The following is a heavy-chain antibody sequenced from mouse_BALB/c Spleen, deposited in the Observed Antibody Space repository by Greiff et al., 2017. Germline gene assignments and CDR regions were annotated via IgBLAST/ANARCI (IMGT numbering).Heavy chain of an antibody. D-gene: IGHD2-3*01. V-gene: IGHV5-12-1*01. CDR2: ISSGGGST. J-gene: IGHJ4*01. CDR3: ARPLYDRGAMDY. Sequence: EVQRVESGGGLVKPGGSLKLSCAASGFAFSSYDMSWVRQTPEKRLVWVAYISSGGGSTYYPDTVKGRFTISGDNAKNTLYLQMSSLKSEDTAMYYCARPLYDRGAMDYWGQGTSVTVSS. CDR1: GFAFSSYD.